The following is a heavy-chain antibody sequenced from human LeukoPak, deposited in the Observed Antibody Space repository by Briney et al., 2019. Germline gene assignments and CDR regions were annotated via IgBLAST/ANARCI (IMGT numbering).Heavy chain of an antibody. J-gene: IGHJ4*02. CDR1: GFSFSAYA. D-gene: IGHD6-13*01. CDR2: INGPGDTT. CDR3: AKKSIESANRCPIFDY. Sequence: PGGSLRLSRAASGFSFSAYAMNWVRQAPGKGLEWVSAINGPGDTTYYADSVKGRFTISRDNSKNTLSLQMNSLRAEDTAIYFCAKKSIESANRCPIFDYWGQGTLVTVSS. V-gene: IGHV3-23*01.